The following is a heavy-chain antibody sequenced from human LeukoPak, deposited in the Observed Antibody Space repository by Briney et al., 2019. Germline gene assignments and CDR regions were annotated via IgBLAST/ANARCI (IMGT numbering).Heavy chain of an antibody. V-gene: IGHV5-51*01. J-gene: IGHJ3*01. CDR3: ATEKMAAVGNDVFDV. CDR2: IYPGDSHS. D-gene: IGHD6-13*01. Sequence: GESLKLSCKGSGYSFTRYWIGWVRQLPGKRLELVGIIYPGDSHSTHSPSLQGQVTISLDKSISTAALQWSSRKGSDTVMYYCATEKMAAVGNDVFDVWARGTRVSVS. CDR1: GYSFTRYW.